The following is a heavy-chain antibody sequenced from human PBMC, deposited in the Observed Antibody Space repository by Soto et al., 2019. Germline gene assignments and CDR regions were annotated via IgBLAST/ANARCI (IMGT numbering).Heavy chain of an antibody. V-gene: IGHV1-2*02. J-gene: IGHJ5*02. CDR3: ARGRGSSSNNFLDP. Sequence: ASVKVSCKASGYTFINYYIHWVRQAPGQGLEWLGWINPNSGSTNSAQKFQGSVAMTRDTSISTAYMELTRLTSDDTAVYYCARGRGSSSNNFLDPWGQGTQVTVSS. D-gene: IGHD6-6*01. CDR2: INPNSGST. CDR1: GYTFINYY.